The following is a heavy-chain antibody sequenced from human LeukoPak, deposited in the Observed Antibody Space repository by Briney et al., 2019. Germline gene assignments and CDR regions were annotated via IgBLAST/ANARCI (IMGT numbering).Heavy chain of an antibody. J-gene: IGHJ3*02. CDR2: ISYDGRNK. CDR1: GFTFSSYG. CDR3: ARDGEWDSSGSSSDAFDI. D-gene: IGHD3-22*01. Sequence: GGPLRPSCAASGFTFSSYGMPWVGQAPGKGLEWGAVISYDGRNKSYADSVKGRFTISRDNSKNTLYLQMNSLRAEDTAVYYCARDGEWDSSGSSSDAFDIWGQGTMVTVSS. V-gene: IGHV3-30*03.